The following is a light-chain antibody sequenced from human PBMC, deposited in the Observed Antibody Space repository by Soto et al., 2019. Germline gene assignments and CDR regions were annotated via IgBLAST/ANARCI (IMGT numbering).Light chain of an antibody. CDR2: DAS. CDR3: QQFNSYAWT. V-gene: IGKV1-13*02. CDR1: QGISSA. J-gene: IGKJ1*01. Sequence: AIQLTQSPSSLSASVGDRVTVTCRASQGISSALAWYQQKPGKAPKLLIYDASSLESGVPSRFSGSGSGTDFPLTISSLQPEDFATYYCQQFNSYAWTFGQGTTVEIK.